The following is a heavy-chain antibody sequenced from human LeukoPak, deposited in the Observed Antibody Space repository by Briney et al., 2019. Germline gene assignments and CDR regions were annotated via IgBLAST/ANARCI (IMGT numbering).Heavy chain of an antibody. J-gene: IGHJ6*03. CDR2: INSDGGTT. D-gene: IGHD4-17*01. CDR1: GFTFGTYW. CDR3: ARDRRMTTVYYYMDV. V-gene: IGHV3-74*01. Sequence: GGSLRLSCGASGFTFGTYWMHWVRHAPGKGLVWVSGINSDGGTTTYADSVKGRFTISRDNAKNSLYLQMNSLRAEDTAVYYCARDRRMTTVYYYMDVWGKGTTVTVSS.